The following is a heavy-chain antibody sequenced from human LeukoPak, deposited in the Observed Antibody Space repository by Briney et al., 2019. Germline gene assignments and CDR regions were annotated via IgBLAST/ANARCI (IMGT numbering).Heavy chain of an antibody. CDR2: IKQDGSEE. J-gene: IGHJ4*02. CDR3: ARDLRDSYGFFAFDY. CDR1: GFAFSRYW. D-gene: IGHD5-18*01. V-gene: IGHV3-7*05. Sequence: GGSLRLSCAASGFAFSRYWMSWVRQAPGQGLEWVANIKQDGSEEYYVDSVRGRFTVSRDNTKNSLYLQMNSLRAEDTAVYYCARDLRDSYGFFAFDYWGQGTLVTVSS.